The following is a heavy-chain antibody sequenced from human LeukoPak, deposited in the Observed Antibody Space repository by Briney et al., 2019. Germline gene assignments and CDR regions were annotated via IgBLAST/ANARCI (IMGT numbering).Heavy chain of an antibody. D-gene: IGHD3-9*01. CDR1: GFTFSSYW. V-gene: IGHV3-7*03. J-gene: IGHJ6*03. CDR3: ARDTSDYDILTGYYTIKYYYYMDV. CDR2: IKQDGSEK. Sequence: PGGSLRLSCAASGFTFSSYWMSWVRQAPGKGLEWVANIKQDGSEKYYVDSVKGRFTISRDNAKNSLYLQMNSLRAEDTAVYYCARDTSDYDILTGYYTIKYYYYMDVWGKGTTVTISS.